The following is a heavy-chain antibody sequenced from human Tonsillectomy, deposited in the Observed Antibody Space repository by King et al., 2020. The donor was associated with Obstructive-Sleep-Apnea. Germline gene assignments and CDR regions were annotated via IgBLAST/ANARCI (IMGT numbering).Heavy chain of an antibody. CDR3: ARRDDY. V-gene: IGHV4-34*01. Sequence: VQLQQWGAGLLKPSETLSLTCAVFGGSFSGHRWSWIRQSPGKGLPWIGGINDSGSTNSNPSLRRRVTISLDTSKNQFSLKLNSVTAADTAVYYCARRDDYWGQGTLVTVSS. CDR1: GGSFSGHR. CDR2: INDSGST. J-gene: IGHJ4*02.